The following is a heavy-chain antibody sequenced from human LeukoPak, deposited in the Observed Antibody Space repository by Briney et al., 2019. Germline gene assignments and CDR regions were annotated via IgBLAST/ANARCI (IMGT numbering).Heavy chain of an antibody. D-gene: IGHD3-10*01. CDR2: ISGYNGKT. J-gene: IGHJ6*03. CDR3: ARDSYYGSGRILYYYMDV. V-gene: IGHV1-18*01. CDR1: GYTFNTYG. Sequence: ASVKVSCKASGYTFNTYGITWVRQAPGQGLEWMGWISGYNGKTKYAQKLQDRVTMTTDTSTSTAYMELRSLRSDDTAVYYCARDSYYGSGRILYYYMDVWGKGTTVTISS.